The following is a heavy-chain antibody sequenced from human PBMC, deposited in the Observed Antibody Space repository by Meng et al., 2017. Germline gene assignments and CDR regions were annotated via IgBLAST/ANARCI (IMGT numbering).Heavy chain of an antibody. CDR1: GFTFSSYW. V-gene: IGHV3-74*01. CDR2: INSDGSST. CDR3: ARGGEDYDSSGYYQS. Sequence: ESLKISCAASGFTFSSYWMHWVRQAPGKGLVWVSRINSDGSSTSYADSVKGRFTISRDNAKNTLYLQMNSLRAEDTAVYYCARGGEDYDSSGYYQSWGQGTLVTVSS. J-gene: IGHJ5*02. D-gene: IGHD3-22*01.